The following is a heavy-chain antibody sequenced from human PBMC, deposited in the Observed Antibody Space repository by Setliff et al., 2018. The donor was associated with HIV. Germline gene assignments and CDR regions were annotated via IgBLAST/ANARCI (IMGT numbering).Heavy chain of an antibody. CDR2: IYHSGNT. CDR3: ARGQGCGGGCHYAFEM. D-gene: IGHD2-21*02. CDR1: GDSISSDFY. V-gene: IGHV4-38-2*02. Sequence: SETLSLTCTVSGDSISSDFYWGWIRQPPGKGLEWIGSIYHSGNTYYMPSLQSRVTISVDMSKNQFSLNLNTVTAADTAVYYCARGQGCGGGCHYAFEMWGQGTMVTVSS. J-gene: IGHJ3*02.